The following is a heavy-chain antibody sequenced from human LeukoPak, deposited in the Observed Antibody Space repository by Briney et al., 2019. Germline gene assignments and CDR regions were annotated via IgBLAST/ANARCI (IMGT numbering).Heavy chain of an antibody. CDR3: AREVGGSYYDY. Sequence: SETLSLTCTVSGGSISSYYWRWIRQPPGKGLEWIGYIYYSGSTNYNPSLKSRVTISVDTSKNQFSLKLSSVTAADTAVYYCAREVGGSYYDYWGQGTLVTVSS. CDR1: GGSISSYY. CDR2: IYYSGST. D-gene: IGHD1-26*01. V-gene: IGHV4-59*01. J-gene: IGHJ4*02.